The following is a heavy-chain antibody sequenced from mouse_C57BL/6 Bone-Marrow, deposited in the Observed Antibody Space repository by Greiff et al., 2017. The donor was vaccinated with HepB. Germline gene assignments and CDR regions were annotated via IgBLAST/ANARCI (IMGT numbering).Heavy chain of an antibody. Sequence: QVHVKQSGAELARPGASVKLSCKASGYTFTSYGISWVKQRTGQGLEWIGEIYPRSGNTYYNEKFKGKATLTADKSSSTAYMELRSLTSEDSAVYFCARSPNYYGSSYWYFDVWGTGTTVTVSS. V-gene: IGHV1-81*01. CDR3: ARSPNYYGSSYWYFDV. CDR1: GYTFTSYG. J-gene: IGHJ1*03. D-gene: IGHD1-1*01. CDR2: IYPRSGNT.